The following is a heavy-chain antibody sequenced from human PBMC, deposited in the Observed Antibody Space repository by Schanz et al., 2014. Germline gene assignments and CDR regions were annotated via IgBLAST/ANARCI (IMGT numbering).Heavy chain of an antibody. J-gene: IGHJ6*02. Sequence: EVQLVESGAGLVRPGGSLRLSCTTSGLIFSTYTLNWVRQAPGKGLEWISYISFSGNTIYYADSVKGRFTISRDNAKNSVVLQMNRLRAESTAVLYCATEGAQETRHPNNYYYAMANWGQGTKVTV. V-gene: IGHV3-48*01. CDR2: ISFSGNTI. CDR3: ATEGAQETRHPNNYYYAMAN. D-gene: IGHD3-16*01. CDR1: GLIFSTYT.